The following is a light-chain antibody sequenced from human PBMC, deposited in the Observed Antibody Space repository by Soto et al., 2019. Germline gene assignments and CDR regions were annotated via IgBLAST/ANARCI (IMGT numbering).Light chain of an antibody. CDR1: SSNIGNNY. CDR2: DNN. J-gene: IGLJ3*02. V-gene: IGLV1-51*01. Sequence: QSVLTQPPSVSAAPGQKVTISCSGRSSNIGNNYVSWYQQLPGTAPKLLIYDNNKLPSGIPARFSGSKSGTSATLGITGLQTGDEADYYCGTWDSSLSAGRVFGGGTKLTVL. CDR3: GTWDSSLSAGRV.